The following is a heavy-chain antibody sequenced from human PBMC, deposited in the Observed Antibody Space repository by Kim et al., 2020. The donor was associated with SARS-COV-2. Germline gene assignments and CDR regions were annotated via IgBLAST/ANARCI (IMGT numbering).Heavy chain of an antibody. CDR1: GFTFSSYW. CDR2: IKQDGSEK. J-gene: IGHJ3*02. Sequence: GGSLRLSCAASGFTFSSYWMSWVRQAPGKGLEWVANIKQDGSEKYYVDSVKGRFTISRDNAKNSLYLQMNSLRAEDTAVYYCARESRYYYDSRGNRDAFDIWGQGTMVTVSS. CDR3: ARESRYYYDSRGNRDAFDI. D-gene: IGHD3-22*01. V-gene: IGHV3-7*01.